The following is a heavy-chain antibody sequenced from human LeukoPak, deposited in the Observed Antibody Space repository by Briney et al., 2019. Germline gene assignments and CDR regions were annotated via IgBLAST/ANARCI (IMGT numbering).Heavy chain of an antibody. CDR1: GYTCTIYG. CDR2: ISAYNGNT. CDR3: ARYCSSTSCASPSGMDV. Sequence: ASVKVSCKASGYTCTIYGISWVRLAPGQGLEWMGWISAYNGNTNYAQKLQGRVTMTTDTSTSTAYMELRSLRSDDTAVYYCARYCSSTSCASPSGMDVWGQGTTVTVSS. V-gene: IGHV1-18*01. J-gene: IGHJ6*02. D-gene: IGHD2-2*01.